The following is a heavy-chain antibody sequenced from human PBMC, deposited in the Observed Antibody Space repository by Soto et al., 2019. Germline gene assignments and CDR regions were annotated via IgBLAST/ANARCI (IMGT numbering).Heavy chain of an antibody. J-gene: IGHJ6*02. V-gene: IGHV1-69*01. D-gene: IGHD3-16*02. CDR1: GVTFSSYA. Sequence: QVQLVQSGAEVKKPGSSVKVSCKASGVTFSSYAISWVRQAPGQGLEWMGGIIPIFGTANYAQKFQGRVTITADESTSTAYMELSSLRSEDTAVYYCARKSYQPQAYYYYGMDVWGQGTTVTVSS. CDR3: ARKSYQPQAYYYYGMDV. CDR2: IIPIFGTA.